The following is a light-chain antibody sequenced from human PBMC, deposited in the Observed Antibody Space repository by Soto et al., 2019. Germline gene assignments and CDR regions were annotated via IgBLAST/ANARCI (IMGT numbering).Light chain of an antibody. J-gene: IGKJ5*01. CDR2: WAS. V-gene: IGKV4-1*01. CDR1: QSVLHSSNTKNY. Sequence: DIVMTQSPDSLPVSLGERATINCKSSQSVLHSSNTKNYLAWYQQKPGQSPRLLIFWASTRKSGVPDRFSASGSATDFTLTSSSLQAEDVAGDYWQQYFTTPITFGQGTRLEIK. CDR3: QQYFTTPIT.